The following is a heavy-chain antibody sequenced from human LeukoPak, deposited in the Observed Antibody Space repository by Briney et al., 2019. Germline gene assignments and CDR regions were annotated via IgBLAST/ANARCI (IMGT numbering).Heavy chain of an antibody. CDR2: INPNSGGT. CDR1: GYTFTGYY. D-gene: IGHD1-20*01. Sequence: ASVKVSCKASGYTFTGYYMHWVRQAPGQGLEWMGWINPNSGGTNYAQKFQGRVTMTRDTSISTAYMELSRLRSDDTAVYYCARERKYNWNYVDYWGQGTLVTVSS. J-gene: IGHJ4*02. V-gene: IGHV1-2*02. CDR3: ARERKYNWNYVDY.